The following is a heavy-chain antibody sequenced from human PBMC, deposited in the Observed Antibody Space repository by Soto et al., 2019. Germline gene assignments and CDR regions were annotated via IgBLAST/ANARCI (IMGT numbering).Heavy chain of an antibody. V-gene: IGHV4-34*01. Sequence: SETLSLTCAVYGGSFSGYYWSWIRQPPGKGLEWIGEINHSGSTNYNPSLKSRVTISVDTSKNQFSLKLSSVTAADTAVYYCARGPAVAGTRRVRLYYYYMDVWGKGTTVTVSS. CDR3: ARGPAVAGTRRVRLYYYYMDV. D-gene: IGHD6-19*01. CDR2: INHSGST. CDR1: GGSFSGYY. J-gene: IGHJ6*03.